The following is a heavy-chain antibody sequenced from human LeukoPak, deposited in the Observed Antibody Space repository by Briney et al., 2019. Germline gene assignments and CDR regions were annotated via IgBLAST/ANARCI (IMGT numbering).Heavy chain of an antibody. J-gene: IGHJ4*02. D-gene: IGHD3-9*01. CDR3: ARHVWLQPFDY. Sequence: SETLSLTCSVSGGSMNSYYWSWLRQSPGKGLEWIGYIYYSGSTNYNPSLKSRATISVDTSKNQFSLKLSSVTAADTAVYYCARHVWLQPFDYWGQGTLVTVSS. V-gene: IGHV4-59*08. CDR1: GGSMNSYY. CDR2: IYYSGST.